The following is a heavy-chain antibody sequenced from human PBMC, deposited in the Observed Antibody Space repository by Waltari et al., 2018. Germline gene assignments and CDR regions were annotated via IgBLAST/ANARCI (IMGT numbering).Heavy chain of an antibody. V-gene: IGHV4-34*01. D-gene: IGHD3-9*01. J-gene: IGHJ4*02. CDR2: INHSGST. CDR3: AKDRGTGLRYFDW. Sequence: QVQLQQWGAGLFKPSETLSLTCAVYGGSFSGYYLSWTRQPPGKGLEWIGEINHSGSTNYNPSLKSRVTISVDTSKNQFSLKLSSVTAADTAVYYCAKDRGTGLRYFDWWGQGTLVTVSS. CDR1: GGSFSGYY.